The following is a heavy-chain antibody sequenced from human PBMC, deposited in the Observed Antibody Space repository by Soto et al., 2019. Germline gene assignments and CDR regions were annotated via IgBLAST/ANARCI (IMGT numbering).Heavy chain of an antibody. V-gene: IGHV4-59*01. CDR1: GGSISSYY. CDR3: ARGYYDILTGYSLGYYYYYMDV. J-gene: IGHJ6*03. D-gene: IGHD3-9*01. CDR2: IYYSGST. Sequence: SETLSLTCTVSGGSISSYYWSWIRQPPGKGLEWIGYIYYSGSTNYNPSLKSRVTISVDTSKNQFSLKLSSVTAADTAVYYCARGYYDILTGYSLGYYYYYMDVRGKGTTVTVSS.